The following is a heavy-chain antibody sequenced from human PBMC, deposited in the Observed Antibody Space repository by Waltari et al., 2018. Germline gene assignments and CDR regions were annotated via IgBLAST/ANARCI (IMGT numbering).Heavy chain of an antibody. V-gene: IGHV1-69*13. CDR1: GGTFSSYA. D-gene: IGHD2-15*01. Sequence: QVQLVQSGAEVKKPGSSMKVSCKASGGTFSSYAISWVRQAPGQGLEWMGGIIPIFGTANYSQKFQGRVTITADESTSTADMELSSLRSEDTAVYYCARVPGTPRSDAFDIWGQGTMVTVSS. CDR2: IIPIFGTA. CDR3: ARVPGTPRSDAFDI. J-gene: IGHJ3*02.